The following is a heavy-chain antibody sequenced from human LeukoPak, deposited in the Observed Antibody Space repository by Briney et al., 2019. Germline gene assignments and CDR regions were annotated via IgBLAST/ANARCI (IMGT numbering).Heavy chain of an antibody. CDR1: GGSISGYY. CDR3: ARSTNRYCSSTSCYGGLFDY. CDR2: IYYSGST. J-gene: IGHJ4*02. D-gene: IGHD2-2*01. Sequence: PSETLSLTCTVSGGSISGYYWSWIRQPPGKGLEWIGYIYYSGSTNYNPSLKSRVTISVDTSKNQFSLKLSSVTAADTAVYYCARSTNRYCSSTSCYGGLFDYWGQGTLVTVSS. V-gene: IGHV4-59*01.